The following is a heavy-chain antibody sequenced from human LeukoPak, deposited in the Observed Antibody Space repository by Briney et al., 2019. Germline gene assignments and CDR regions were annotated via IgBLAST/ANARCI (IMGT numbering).Heavy chain of an antibody. Sequence: ASVKVSCKASGYTFTSYYMHWVRQAPGQRLEWMGWINAGNGNTKYSQEFQGRVTITRDTSASTAYMELSSLRSEDMAVYYCARDPTLGYCSGGSCYIFDYWGQGTLVTVSS. CDR3: ARDPTLGYCSGGSCYIFDY. D-gene: IGHD2-15*01. V-gene: IGHV1-3*03. CDR2: INAGNGNT. CDR1: GYTFTSYY. J-gene: IGHJ4*02.